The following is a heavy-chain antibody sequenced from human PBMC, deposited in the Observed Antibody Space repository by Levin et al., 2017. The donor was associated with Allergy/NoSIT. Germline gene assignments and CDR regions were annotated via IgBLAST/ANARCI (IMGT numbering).Heavy chain of an antibody. CDR3: AKGLYYDILTGYLSDAFDI. Sequence: GESLKISCAASGFTFSSYGMHWVRQAPGKGLEWVAVISYDGSNKYYADSVKGRFTISRDNSKNTLYLQMNSLRAEDTAVYYCAKGLYYDILTGYLSDAFDIWGQGTMVTVSS. J-gene: IGHJ3*02. D-gene: IGHD3-9*01. V-gene: IGHV3-30*18. CDR1: GFTFSSYG. CDR2: ISYDGSNK.